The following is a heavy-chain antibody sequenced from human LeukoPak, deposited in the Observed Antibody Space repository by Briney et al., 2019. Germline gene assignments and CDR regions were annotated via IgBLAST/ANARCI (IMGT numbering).Heavy chain of an antibody. CDR1: GFTFSSYA. J-gene: IGHJ3*02. Sequence: GGSLRLSCAASGFTFSSYAMSWVRQAPGKGLEWVSAISGSGGSTYYADSVKGRFTISRDNSKNTLYLQMNSLRAEDTAVYYRATSTYYDFWSGYYPDAFDIWGQGTMVTVSS. CDR2: ISGSGGST. V-gene: IGHV3-23*01. CDR3: ATSTYYDFWSGYYPDAFDI. D-gene: IGHD3-3*01.